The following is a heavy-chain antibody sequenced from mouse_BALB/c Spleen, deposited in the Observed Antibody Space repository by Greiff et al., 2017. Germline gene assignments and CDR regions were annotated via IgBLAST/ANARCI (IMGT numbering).Heavy chain of an antibody. CDR3: AREGLTGTGDVFAY. J-gene: IGHJ3*01. CDR2: IWAGGST. V-gene: IGHV2-9*02. D-gene: IGHD4-1*01. Sequence: QVQLQQSGPGLVAPSQSLSITCTVSGFSLTSYGVHWVRQPPGKGLEWLGVIWAGGSTNYNSALMSRLSISKDNSKSQVFLKMNSLQTDDTAMYYCAREGLTGTGDVFAYWGQGTLVTVSA. CDR1: GFSLTSYG.